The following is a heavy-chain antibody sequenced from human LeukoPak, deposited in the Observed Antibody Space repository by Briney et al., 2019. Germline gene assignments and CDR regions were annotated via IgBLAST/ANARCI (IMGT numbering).Heavy chain of an antibody. D-gene: IGHD4-17*01. CDR2: IYYSGST. CDR1: GGSISSSSYY. V-gene: IGHV4-39*07. J-gene: IGHJ6*03. Sequence: PSETLSLTCTVSGGSISSSSYYWGWIRQPPGKGLEWIGSIYYSGSTYYNPSLKSRVTISVDTSKSQFSLKLSSVTAADTAVYYCARGLVTTSFYYYYYMDVWGKGTTVTVSS. CDR3: ARGLVTTSFYYYYYMDV.